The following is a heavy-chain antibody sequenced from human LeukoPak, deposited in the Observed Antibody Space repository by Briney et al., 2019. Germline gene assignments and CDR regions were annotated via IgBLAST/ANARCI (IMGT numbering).Heavy chain of an antibody. CDR2: IYPGDSDT. V-gene: IGHV5-51*01. D-gene: IGHD3-9*01. CDR1: GYSLTSYW. CDR3: ARLKAHYDILTGYIFDY. J-gene: IGHJ4*02. Sequence: GESLKISCKGSGYSLTSYWIGWVRQMPGKGLEWMGIIYPGDSDTRYSPSFQGQVTISADKSISTAYLQWSSLKASDTAMYYCARLKAHYDILTGYIFDYWGQGTLVTVSS.